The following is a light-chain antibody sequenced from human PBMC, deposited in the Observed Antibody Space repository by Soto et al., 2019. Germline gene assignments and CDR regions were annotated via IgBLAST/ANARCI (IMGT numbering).Light chain of an antibody. CDR3: CSYRCSYTWV. CDR1: SSDVGGYNF. Sequence: QSALTQPRSVSGSPGQSVTISCTGTSSDVGGYNFVSWYQQHPGKAPKFMIYDVNKRPSGVPDRFSGSKSGNTASLTISGLQAEDEAEYYCCSYRCSYTWVFGGGTKLTVL. V-gene: IGLV2-11*01. CDR2: DVN. J-gene: IGLJ3*02.